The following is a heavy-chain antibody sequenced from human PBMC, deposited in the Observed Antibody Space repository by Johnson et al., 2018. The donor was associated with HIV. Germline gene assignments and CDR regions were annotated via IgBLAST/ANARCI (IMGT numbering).Heavy chain of an antibody. D-gene: IGHD5-12*01. CDR2: IYSGGST. Sequence: VQLVESGGGLVQPGGSLRLSCAASGFTVSSNYMSWVRQAPGKGLEWVSVIYSGGSTYYADSVKGRFTISGDNSKNTLYLQMNSLRAEDTAVYYCARDVDKDALDIWGQGTMVTVAS. CDR3: ARDVDKDALDI. J-gene: IGHJ3*02. CDR1: GFTVSSNY. V-gene: IGHV3-66*01.